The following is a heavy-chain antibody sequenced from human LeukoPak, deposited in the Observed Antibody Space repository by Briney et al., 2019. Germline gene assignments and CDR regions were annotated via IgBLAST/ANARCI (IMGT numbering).Heavy chain of an antibody. CDR2: INPNSGGT. Sequence: ASVKVSCKASGYTFTGYYMHWVRQAPGQGLEWMGWINPNSGGTNHAQKFQGRVTMTRDTSISTAYMELSRLRSDDTAVYYCARGLRFLEWFLDYWGQGTLVTVSS. CDR1: GYTFTGYY. V-gene: IGHV1-2*02. CDR3: ARGLRFLEWFLDY. D-gene: IGHD3-3*01. J-gene: IGHJ4*02.